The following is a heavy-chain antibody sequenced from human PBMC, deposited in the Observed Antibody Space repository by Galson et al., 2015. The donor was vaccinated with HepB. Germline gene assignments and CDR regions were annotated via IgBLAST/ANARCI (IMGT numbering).Heavy chain of an antibody. D-gene: IGHD6-19*01. J-gene: IGHJ4*02. V-gene: IGHV6-1*01. CDR3: ARDFIAVAGSPFYFDY. CDR1: GDSVSSNSAA. CDR2: TYYRSKWYN. Sequence: CAISGDSVSSNSAAWNWIRQSPSRGLEWLGRTYYRSKWYNDYAVSVNSRITINPDTSKNQFSLQLNSVTPEDTAVYYCARDFIAVAGSPFYFDYWGQGTLVTVSS.